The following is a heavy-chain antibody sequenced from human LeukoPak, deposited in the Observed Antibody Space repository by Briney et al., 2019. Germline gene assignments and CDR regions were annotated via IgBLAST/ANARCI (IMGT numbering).Heavy chain of an antibody. CDR1: GFTFSIYN. Sequence: GGSLRLSCAASGFTFSIYNMNWVRQAPGKGLEWVSSITSTSRYIYYGDSLKGRFTIFRDNAKNSLYLQMNSLRAEDTAVYYCASHCTSTSCYTEYAFDIWGQGTMVTVSS. J-gene: IGHJ3*02. V-gene: IGHV3-21*01. D-gene: IGHD2-2*02. CDR2: ITSTSRYI. CDR3: ASHCTSTSCYTEYAFDI.